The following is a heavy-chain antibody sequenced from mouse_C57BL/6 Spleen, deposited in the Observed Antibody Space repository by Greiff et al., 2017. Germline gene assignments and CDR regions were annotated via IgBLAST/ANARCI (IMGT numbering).Heavy chain of an antibody. CDR1: GYTFTDYY. J-gene: IGHJ4*01. CDR2: INPNNGGT. CDR3: ERRGPYSNYGYYAMDY. Sequence: EVQLQQSGPELVKPGASVKISCKASGYTFTDYYMNWVKQSHGKSLEWIGDINPNNGGTSYNQKFKGKATLTVDKSSSTAYMELRSLTSEDSAVDYCERRGPYSNYGYYAMDYWGQGTSVTVSS. D-gene: IGHD2-5*01. V-gene: IGHV1-26*01.